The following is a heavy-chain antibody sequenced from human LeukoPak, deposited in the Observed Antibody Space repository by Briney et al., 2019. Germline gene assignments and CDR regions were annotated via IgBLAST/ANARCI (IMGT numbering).Heavy chain of an antibody. CDR3: ARDDYDYWSGHYWFDP. V-gene: IGHV3-11*04. CDR1: GFAFSDYY. J-gene: IGHJ5*02. CDR2: ISGSGEVV. Sequence: GGSLRLSCTASGFAFSDYYMSWIRQAPGKGLEWISHISGSGEVVYYADSVKGRFSISRNNARKSLFLQMDSLRVEDSAVYYCARDDYDYWSGHYWFDPWGQGTPVTVSS. D-gene: IGHD3-3*01.